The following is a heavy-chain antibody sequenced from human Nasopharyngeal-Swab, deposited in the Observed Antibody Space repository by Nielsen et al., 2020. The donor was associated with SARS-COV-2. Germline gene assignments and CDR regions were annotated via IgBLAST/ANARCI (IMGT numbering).Heavy chain of an antibody. J-gene: IGHJ4*02. CDR3: ARGIYGDYLDYFDY. V-gene: IGHV1-3*01. Sequence: ASVNVSSKASGYTFNSYAMHWVRQAPGQRLEWMGGINAGNGNTKYSQRFQGRVTITRDTSASTAYMELSSLRSEDTAVYYCARGIYGDYLDYFDYWGQGTLVTVSS. CDR1: GYTFNSYA. D-gene: IGHD4-17*01. CDR2: INAGNGNT.